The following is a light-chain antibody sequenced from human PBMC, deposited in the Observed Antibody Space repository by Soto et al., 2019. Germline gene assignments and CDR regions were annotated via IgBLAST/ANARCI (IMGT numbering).Light chain of an antibody. J-gene: IGKJ1*01. CDR3: QQYINWPRT. V-gene: IGKV3-15*01. Sequence: EIVLTQSPVTLSVSPGERVTLSCRASQRLSSNLAWYQQRPGQAPRLLIYGASIRATDIPARFIGSGSGTEFILTISSLQSEDFAVYYCQQYINWPRTFGQGTKVDIK. CDR1: QRLSSN. CDR2: GAS.